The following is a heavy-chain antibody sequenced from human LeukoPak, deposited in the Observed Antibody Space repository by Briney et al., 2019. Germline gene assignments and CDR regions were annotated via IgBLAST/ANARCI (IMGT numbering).Heavy chain of an antibody. CDR1: GYIFTSYW. Sequence: GAALQISCQGSGYIFTSYWIAWVRQVPGEGLEWMGIIYSGDSDTRYSPSFQGQVTISADKSISASYLQWGSLKASDTAMYYCARLISSIVVLRPARPLLDSFDLWGQRTMVTVSS. CDR3: ARLISSIVVLRPARPLLDSFDL. CDR2: IYSGDSDT. D-gene: IGHD2-2*01. J-gene: IGHJ3*01. V-gene: IGHV5-51*01.